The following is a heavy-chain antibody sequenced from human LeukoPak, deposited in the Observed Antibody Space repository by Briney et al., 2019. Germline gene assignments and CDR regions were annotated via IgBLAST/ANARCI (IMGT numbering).Heavy chain of an antibody. CDR1: GGSFSGYY. Sequence: SETLSLTCAVYGGSFSGYYWSWIRQPPGKGLEWIGEINHSGSTNYNPSLKSRATISVDTSKNQFSLKLSSVTAADTAVYYCARGDAYYYYYMDAWGKETTVSVSS. CDR2: INHSGST. CDR3: ARGDAYYYYYMDA. V-gene: IGHV4-34*01. J-gene: IGHJ6*03.